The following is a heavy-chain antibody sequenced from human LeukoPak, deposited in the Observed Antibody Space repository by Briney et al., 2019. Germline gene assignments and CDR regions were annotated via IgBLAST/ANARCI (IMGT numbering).Heavy chain of an antibody. J-gene: IGHJ5*02. CDR3: ARWYYYETSGLYYGSFDN. V-gene: IGHV3-23*01. Sequence: GGSLRLSCAASGFTFSSYGMSWVRQAPGKGLQWVSVIIGSGSSTYYADSVKGRFSISRDNARNTLYLQMNSLRAEDTAVYYCARWYYYETSGLYYGSFDNWGQGTLVTVSS. CDR1: GFTFSSYG. D-gene: IGHD3-22*01. CDR2: IIGSGSST.